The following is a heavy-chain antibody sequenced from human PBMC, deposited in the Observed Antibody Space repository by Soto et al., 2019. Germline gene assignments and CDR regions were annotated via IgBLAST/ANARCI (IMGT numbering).Heavy chain of an antibody. Sequence: GGSLRLSCAASGFTFSSYWMTWVRQAPGKGLEWVTNIKEDGSEKYYVDSVKGRFTISRDNAKNSLYLEMNSLRAEDTAIYYCARYYDGSGKSDPFDIWGQGTTVTV. CDR1: GFTFSSYW. J-gene: IGHJ3*02. CDR3: ARYYDGSGKSDPFDI. CDR2: IKEDGSEK. D-gene: IGHD3-22*01. V-gene: IGHV3-7*03.